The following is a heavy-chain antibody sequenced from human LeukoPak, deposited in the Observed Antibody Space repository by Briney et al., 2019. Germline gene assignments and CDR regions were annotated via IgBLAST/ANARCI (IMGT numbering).Heavy chain of an antibody. CDR3: SKESEGWFDP. CDR2: INPSGGST. CDR1: GYTSTSYY. Sequence: ASVKVSSKTSGYTSTSYYIHCVRQAPGQGLEWMGIINPSGGSTSYAQKFQGRVTMTRDTSTSTVYMEMSSLRSDDTAVYYCSKESEGWFDPWGQGTLVTVSS. V-gene: IGHV1-46*03. D-gene: IGHD3-10*01. J-gene: IGHJ5*02.